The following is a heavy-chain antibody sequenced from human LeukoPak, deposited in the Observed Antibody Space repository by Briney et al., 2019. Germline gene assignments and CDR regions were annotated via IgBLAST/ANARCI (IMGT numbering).Heavy chain of an antibody. CDR3: ARGVLRYYDFWSGYQYYFDY. CDR1: GGSFSGYY. V-gene: IGHV4-34*01. J-gene: IGHJ4*02. D-gene: IGHD3-3*01. CDR2: INHSGST. Sequence: SETLSLNCAVYGGSFSGYYWSWIRQPPGKGLEWIGEINHSGSTNYNPSLKSRVTISVDTSKNQFSLKLSSVTAADTAVYYCARGVLRYYDFWSGYQYYFDYWGQGTLVTVSS.